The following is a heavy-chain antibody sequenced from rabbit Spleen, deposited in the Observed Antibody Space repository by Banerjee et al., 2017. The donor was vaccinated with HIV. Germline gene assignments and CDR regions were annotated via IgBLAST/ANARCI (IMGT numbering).Heavy chain of an antibody. V-gene: IGHV1S45*01. CDR1: GVSFSDKEV. CDR3: ARNANGGWDL. CDR2: IYAGSSGGT. J-gene: IGHJ4*01. Sequence: HEQLEESGGDLVKPGGSLTLTCKASGVSFSDKEVMCWVRQAPGKGLEWIACIYAGSSGGTYYASWAKGRFTISKTSSTVDLQMNSLTPADTATYFCARNANGGWDLWGPGTLVTVS. D-gene: IGHD4-1*01.